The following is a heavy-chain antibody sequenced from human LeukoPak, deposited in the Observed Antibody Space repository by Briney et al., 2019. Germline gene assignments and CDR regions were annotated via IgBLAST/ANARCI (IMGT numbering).Heavy chain of an antibody. CDR3: ASRYSSSWYGDAFDI. V-gene: IGHV3-11*04. D-gene: IGHD6-13*01. Sequence: GSLRLSCAASGFTFSDYYISWIRQAPGKGLEWVSYISSSGSTIYYADSVKGRFTISRDNAKNSLYLQMNSLRAEDTAVYYCASRYSSSWYGDAFDIWGQGTMVTVSS. J-gene: IGHJ3*02. CDR2: ISSSGSTI. CDR1: GFTFSDYY.